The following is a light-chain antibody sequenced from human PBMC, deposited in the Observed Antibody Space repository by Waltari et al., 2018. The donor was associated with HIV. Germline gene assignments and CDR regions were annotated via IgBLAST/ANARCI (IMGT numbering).Light chain of an antibody. CDR2: DDS. V-gene: IGLV3-21*02. Sequence: SFVLTQPPSVSVAPGQTARITCGGNNIGSKSVHWYQQKPGQAPVLVVYDDSDRPSGIPGRFSGCSSGNTATLTISRVEAGDEADYYCQVWDTSSDPYVIFGGGAKLTVL. CDR1: NIGSKS. J-gene: IGLJ2*01. CDR3: QVWDTSSDPYVI.